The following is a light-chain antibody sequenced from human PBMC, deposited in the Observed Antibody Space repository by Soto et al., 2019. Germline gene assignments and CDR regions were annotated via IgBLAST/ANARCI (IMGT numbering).Light chain of an antibody. Sequence: DIQMTQSPSTLSASVGDRVTTTCRASQSISSWLAWYQQKPGKAPKLLIYDASSLESGVPSRFSGSGSGTDCTLTISSLQPDDFATYYCQQYNSYPWTFGQGTKVEIK. J-gene: IGKJ1*01. V-gene: IGKV1-5*01. CDR2: DAS. CDR3: QQYNSYPWT. CDR1: QSISSW.